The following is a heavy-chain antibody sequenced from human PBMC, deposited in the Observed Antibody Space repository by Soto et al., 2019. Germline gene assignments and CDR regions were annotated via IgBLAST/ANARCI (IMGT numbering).Heavy chain of an antibody. J-gene: IGHJ4*02. CDR3: ARDRGRRDGYNNFDF. CDR2: IIPSFGSA. D-gene: IGHD5-12*01. Sequence: QVQLMQSGAEVKKPGSSVKVSCKASGGTFSTDPISWVRQAPGQGLEWMGGIIPSFGSATYAQKFQDRVTITADESTRTVYMELSSLKSEDTALYYCARDRGRRDGYNNFDFWGQGTLVTVPS. CDR1: GGTFSTDP. V-gene: IGHV1-69*12.